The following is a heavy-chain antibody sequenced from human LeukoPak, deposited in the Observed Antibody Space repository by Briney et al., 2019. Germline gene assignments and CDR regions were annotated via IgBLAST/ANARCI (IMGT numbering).Heavy chain of an antibody. Sequence: GGSLRLSCAASGFSFSTYWMTWVRQAAGKGLEWVANIEPAGSETYYVDPVKGRFTISRDNAKNLLYQQMNSLRAEDTAVYYCGRFGDEAAVDYWGQGTLVTVSS. CDR2: IEPAGSET. CDR1: GFSFSTYW. J-gene: IGHJ4*02. CDR3: GRFGDEAAVDY. D-gene: IGHD3-10*01. V-gene: IGHV3-7*01.